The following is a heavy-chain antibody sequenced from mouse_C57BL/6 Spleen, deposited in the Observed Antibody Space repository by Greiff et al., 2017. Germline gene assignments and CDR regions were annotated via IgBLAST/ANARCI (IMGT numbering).Heavy chain of an antibody. J-gene: IGHJ3*01. CDR2: IDPSDSET. V-gene: IGHV1-52*01. CDR1: GYTFTSYW. D-gene: IGHD3-2*02. CDR3: ARGGTAQASWFAY. Sequence: QVQLQQPGAELVRPGSSVKLSCKASGYTFTSYWMHWVKQRPIQGLEWIGNIDPSDSETHYNQKFKDKATLTVDKSSSTAYMQLSSLTSEDSAVYYCARGGTAQASWFAYWGQGTLVTVSA.